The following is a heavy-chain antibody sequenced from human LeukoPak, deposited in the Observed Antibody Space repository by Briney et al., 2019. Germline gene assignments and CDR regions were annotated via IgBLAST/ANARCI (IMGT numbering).Heavy chain of an antibody. CDR1: GFTFSGFW. Sequence: GGSLRLSCAVSGFTFSGFWMSWSRQAPGKGLEWVASINSDGSEEYYADVVKGRFTISRDNAKNSLYLQINSLRAEDTAVYYCARSSYSSSSSVWGQGTMVTVSS. V-gene: IGHV3-7*03. CDR3: ARSSYSSSSSV. CDR2: INSDGSEE. D-gene: IGHD6-6*01. J-gene: IGHJ3*01.